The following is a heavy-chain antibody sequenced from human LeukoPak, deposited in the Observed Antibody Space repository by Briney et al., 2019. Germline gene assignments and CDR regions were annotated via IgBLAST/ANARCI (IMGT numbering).Heavy chain of an antibody. Sequence: GGSLRLSCAASGFTFDDYGMTWVRQGPGKGLESVSGINWNGGSIGYADSVKGRFTISRDNAKNSLYLQMNSLRAEDTALYYCARGRDWGVTNFDYWGQGILVTVSS. CDR3: ARGRDWGVTNFDY. J-gene: IGHJ4*02. D-gene: IGHD7-27*01. V-gene: IGHV3-20*04. CDR2: INWNGGSI. CDR1: GFTFDDYG.